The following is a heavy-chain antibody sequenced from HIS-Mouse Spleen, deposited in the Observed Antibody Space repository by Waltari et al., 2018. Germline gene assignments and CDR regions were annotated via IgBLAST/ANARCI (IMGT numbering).Heavy chain of an antibody. V-gene: IGHV3-48*01. CDR3: ARDLGNWFDP. Sequence: EVQLVESGGGLVQPGGSLRRSCAASGFTFSRYSMNWVRQAPGKGLEWVSYISSSSSTIYYADSVKGRFTISRDNAKNSLYLQMNSLRAEDTAVYYCARDLGNWFDPWGQGTLVTVSS. CDR2: ISSSSSTI. CDR1: GFTFSRYS. J-gene: IGHJ5*02.